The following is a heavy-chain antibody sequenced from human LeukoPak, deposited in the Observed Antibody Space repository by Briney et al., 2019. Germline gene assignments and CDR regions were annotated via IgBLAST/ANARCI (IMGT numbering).Heavy chain of an antibody. CDR3: ARQKCTSRSCLTKNAFGI. D-gene: IGHD2-2*01. J-gene: IGHJ3*02. V-gene: IGHV4-59*08. Sequence: PSETLSHTCTVSGSISSYYWCWIRQPPGKGLEWIGYIYSSGSTNYNASLKSRVSISVDTSKNQFSLDLSSVTAADTAVYYCARQKCTSRSCLTKNAFGIWGQGTMVTVSS. CDR1: GSISSYY. CDR2: IYSSGST.